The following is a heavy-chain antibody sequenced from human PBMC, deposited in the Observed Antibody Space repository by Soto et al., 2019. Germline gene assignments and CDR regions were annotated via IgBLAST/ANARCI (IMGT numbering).Heavy chain of an antibody. D-gene: IGHD2-15*01. V-gene: IGHV1-69*01. CDR3: ARARYCSGGSGYSDYYYYGMDV. Sequence: QVQLVQSGAEVKKPGSSVKVSCKASGGTFNDYAISWVRQAPGQGLEWMGGIIPIFGTANYAQNFQGRATITADESTNTAYMERSSLTSDDTAVYYCARARYCSGGSGYSDYYYYGMDVWGRGTTVTVSS. CDR1: GGTFNDYA. CDR2: IIPIFGTA. J-gene: IGHJ6*02.